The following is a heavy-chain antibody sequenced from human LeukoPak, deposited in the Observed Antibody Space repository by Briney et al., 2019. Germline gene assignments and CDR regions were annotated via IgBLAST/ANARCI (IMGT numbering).Heavy chain of an antibody. Sequence: SETLSLTCTVSGGSISSYYWSWIRQPPGKGLEWIGYIYYSGSTNYNPSLKSRVPISVDTYKNQFSLELTSVTAADTAVYYCARGGHYYGSGVDYWGQGTLVTVSS. CDR3: ARGGHYYGSGVDY. J-gene: IGHJ4*02. CDR1: GGSISSYY. D-gene: IGHD3-10*01. CDR2: IYYSGST. V-gene: IGHV4-59*01.